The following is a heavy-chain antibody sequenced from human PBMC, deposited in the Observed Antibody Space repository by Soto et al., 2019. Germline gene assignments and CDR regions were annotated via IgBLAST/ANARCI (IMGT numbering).Heavy chain of an antibody. J-gene: IGHJ4*02. D-gene: IGHD5-12*01. Sequence: SETLSLTCAVSGGSISSSNWWSWIRQPPGKGLEWIESMFYSGTTYYNPSLKSRITIAVDSSKNQFSLSLSSVTAADTAFYYCARKEDGYNRLFDYWGQGILVTVSS. V-gene: IGHV4-39*01. CDR2: MFYSGTT. CDR1: GGSISSSNW. CDR3: ARKEDGYNRLFDY.